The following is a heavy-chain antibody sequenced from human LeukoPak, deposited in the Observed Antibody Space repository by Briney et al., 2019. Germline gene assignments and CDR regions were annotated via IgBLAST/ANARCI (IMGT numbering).Heavy chain of an antibody. Sequence: SETLSLTCTVSGGSISSYYWSWIRQPPGKGLEWIGYIYYSGSTNYNPSLKSRVTISVDTSKNQFSLKLSSVTAADTAVYYCARDAGGYDGDYWGQGTLVTVSS. J-gene: IGHJ4*02. V-gene: IGHV4-59*01. D-gene: IGHD5-12*01. CDR1: GGSISSYY. CDR3: ARDAGGYDGDY. CDR2: IYYSGST.